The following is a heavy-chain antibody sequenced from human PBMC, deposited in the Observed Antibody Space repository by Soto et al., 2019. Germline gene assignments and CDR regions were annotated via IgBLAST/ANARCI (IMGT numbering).Heavy chain of an antibody. D-gene: IGHD3-22*01. Sequence: EVQLVESGGGLVQPGGSLRLSCAASGFTFSSYWMHWVRQAPGKGLVWVSRINSDGSSTSDADSVKCRFTISRDNAKNTLYLQMNSLRAEDTAVYYCARESSGYYFGSDYYYGMDVWGQGTTVTVS. J-gene: IGHJ6*02. CDR3: ARESSGYYFGSDYYYGMDV. V-gene: IGHV3-74*01. CDR2: INSDGSST. CDR1: GFTFSSYW.